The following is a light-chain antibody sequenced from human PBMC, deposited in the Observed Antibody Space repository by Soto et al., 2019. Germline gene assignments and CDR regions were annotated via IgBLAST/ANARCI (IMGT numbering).Light chain of an antibody. CDR1: QSVGSK. V-gene: IGKV3-15*01. J-gene: IGKJ1*01. CDR2: DAS. CDR3: QQYEKWPPTT. Sequence: EILMTQSPATLAASPGERATLSCRASQSVGSKLAWYQQKPGQPPRLVMFDASIRATGVPARFSGGGSGTEFTLTISSRQSEDFALYYCQQYEKWPPTTFGQGTKVEIK.